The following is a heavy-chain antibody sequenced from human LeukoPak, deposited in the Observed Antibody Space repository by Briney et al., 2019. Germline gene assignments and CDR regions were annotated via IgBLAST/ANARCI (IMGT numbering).Heavy chain of an antibody. CDR1: GFTFSNYG. CDR2: ITGSGGST. J-gene: IGHJ5*02. D-gene: IGHD6-19*01. Sequence: PGGSLRLSCAASGFTFSNYGLSWVRQAPGKGLEWVSGITGSGGSTYYADSVKGRFTISRDNSKNTLYLQMNSLRAEDTAIYYCARGARLIAVAGRRFDPWGQGTLVTVSS. CDR3: ARGARLIAVAGRRFDP. V-gene: IGHV3-23*01.